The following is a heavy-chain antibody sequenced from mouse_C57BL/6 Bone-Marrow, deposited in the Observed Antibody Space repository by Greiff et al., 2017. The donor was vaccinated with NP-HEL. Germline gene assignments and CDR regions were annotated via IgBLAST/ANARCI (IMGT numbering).Heavy chain of an antibody. CDR1: GYTFTSYW. Sequence: QVQLQQSGAELAKPGASVKLSCKASGYTFTSYWMHWVKQRPGPGLEWIGYINPSSGYTTYNQQFKDKAPLTADKSSSTAYMQMSSLTDEDSAVYYCAPYGSSLYWDFDVWGRGNTVTVSS. V-gene: IGHV1-7*01. CDR2: INPSSGYT. D-gene: IGHD1-1*01. J-gene: IGHJ1*03. CDR3: APYGSSLYWDFDV.